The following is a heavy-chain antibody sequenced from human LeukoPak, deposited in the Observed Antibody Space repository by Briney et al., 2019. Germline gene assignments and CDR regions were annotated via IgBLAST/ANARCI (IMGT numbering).Heavy chain of an antibody. CDR3: ARLPRRLYGSGKVSY. D-gene: IGHD3-10*01. V-gene: IGHV4-39*07. Sequence: PSETLSLTCAVSGGSITSSSFHWGWIRQPPGKGLEWIGTIYYSGNTSYNPSLKSRVTISVDTSKNQFSLKLSSVTAADTAVYYCARLPRRLYGSGKVSYWGQGTLVTVSS. CDR1: GGSITSSSFH. J-gene: IGHJ4*02. CDR2: IYYSGNT.